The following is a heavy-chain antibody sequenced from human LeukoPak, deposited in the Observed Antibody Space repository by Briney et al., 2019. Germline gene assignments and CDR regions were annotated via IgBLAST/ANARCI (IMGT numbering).Heavy chain of an antibody. J-gene: IGHJ4*02. D-gene: IGHD2-8*01. Sequence: PGGSLRLSCAASGFTFSTYWMSWVRQAPGKGLEWVGRIKSSTDGGTTDSAAPVKGRFTISRDDSKNTLYLHMNSLKTEDTAVYYCTTHAIVLEAFDFWGQGTLLTVSS. CDR1: GFTFSTYW. V-gene: IGHV3-15*01. CDR3: TTHAIVLEAFDF. CDR2: IKSSTDGGTT.